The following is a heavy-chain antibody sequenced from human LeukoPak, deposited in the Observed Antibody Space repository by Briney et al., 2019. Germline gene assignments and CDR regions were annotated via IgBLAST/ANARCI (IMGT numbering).Heavy chain of an antibody. CDR2: ISGSGGST. Sequence: GGSLRLSCAASGFTFSSYAMSWVRQAPGKGLEWVSAISGSGGSTYYADSVKGRFTISRDNSKNTLYLQMNSLRAEDTAVYYCAREGFDWLLGPGPEFDYWGQGTLVTVSS. D-gene: IGHD3-9*01. CDR3: AREGFDWLLGPGPEFDY. J-gene: IGHJ4*02. CDR1: GFTFSSYA. V-gene: IGHV3-23*01.